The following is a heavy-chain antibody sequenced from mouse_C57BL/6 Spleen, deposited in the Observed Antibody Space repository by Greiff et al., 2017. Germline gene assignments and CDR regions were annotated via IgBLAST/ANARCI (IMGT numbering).Heavy chain of an antibody. CDR1: GYTFTDYY. Sequence: EVQLHQSGPELVKPGASVKISCKASGYTFTDYYMNWVKQSHGKSLEWIGDINPNNGGTSYNQKFKGKATLTVDKSSSTAYMELRSLTSEDSAVYYCASRYCFDYWGQGTTLTVSS. V-gene: IGHV1-26*01. J-gene: IGHJ2*01. CDR2: INPNNGGT. D-gene: IGHD2-14*01. CDR3: ASRYCFDY.